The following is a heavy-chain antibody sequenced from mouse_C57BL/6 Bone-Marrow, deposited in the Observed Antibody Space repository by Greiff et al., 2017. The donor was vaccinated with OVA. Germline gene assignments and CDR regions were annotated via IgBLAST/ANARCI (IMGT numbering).Heavy chain of an antibody. V-gene: IGHV1-81*01. CDR2: IYPRSGNT. Sequence: VQLQESGAELARPGASVKLSCKASGYTFTSYGISWVKQRTGQGLEWIGEIYPRSGNTYYNEKFKGKATLTADKSSSTAYMELRSLTSEDSAVYFGARDYYGTGDYWGQGTTLTVSS. J-gene: IGHJ2*01. CDR3: ARDYYGTGDY. D-gene: IGHD1-1*01. CDR1: GYTFTSYG.